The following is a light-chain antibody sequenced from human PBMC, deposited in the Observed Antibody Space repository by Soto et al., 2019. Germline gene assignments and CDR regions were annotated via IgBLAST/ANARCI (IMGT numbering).Light chain of an antibody. Sequence: QSVLTQPPSVSGAPGQRVTISCTGSSTNLGAGYEVHWYQHVPGTAPTLLISGNTNRPSGVPDRFSGSKSVTSASLAISGLHAADEADYYCQSYDNRLTAVVFGGGTKLTVL. CDR3: QSYDNRLTAVV. V-gene: IGLV1-40*01. J-gene: IGLJ2*01. CDR1: STNLGAGYE. CDR2: GNT.